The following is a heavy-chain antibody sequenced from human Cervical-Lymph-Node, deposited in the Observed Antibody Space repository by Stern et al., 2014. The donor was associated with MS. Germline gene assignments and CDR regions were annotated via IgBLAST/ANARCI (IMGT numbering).Heavy chain of an antibody. J-gene: IGHJ6*02. CDR2: IRPYNGIA. CDR3: ARLTITIFGVVIGLLDV. CDR1: GYTFINYA. D-gene: IGHD3-3*01. V-gene: IGHV1-18*01. Sequence: QVQLGQSGTEVKKPGASVKVSCNTSGYTFINYAISWVRQAPGQGLEWMGWIRPYNGIANYAQKFQGRVTMTTNTSTKTAYMELRGLTSDDTAVYYCARLTITIFGVVIGLLDVWGQGTTVIVSS.